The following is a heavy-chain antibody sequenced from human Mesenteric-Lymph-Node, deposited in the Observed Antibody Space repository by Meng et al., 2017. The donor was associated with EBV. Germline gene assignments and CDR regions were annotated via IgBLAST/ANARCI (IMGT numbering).Heavy chain of an antibody. CDR1: GDSISSSRFY. CDR2: INHGGST. V-gene: IGHV4-39*07. CDR3: AKAGPTYQPLIPLTY. J-gene: IGHJ4*02. D-gene: IGHD2-2*01. Sequence: QLPLQESGPGLAKPSETLSLTCTVSGDSISSSRFYWGWIRQTPGKALEWIGEINHGGSTNYNPSLKSRVTISVDTSKNQFSLNLSSVTAADSAVYYCAKAGPTYQPLIPLTYWGQGTLVTVSS.